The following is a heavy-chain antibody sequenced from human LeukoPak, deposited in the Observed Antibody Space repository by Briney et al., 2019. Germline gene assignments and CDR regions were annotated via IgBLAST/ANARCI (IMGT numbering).Heavy chain of an antibody. D-gene: IGHD4-17*01. CDR1: GYSIRSAYY. CDR3: ARHNSGDFWGY. Sequence: SETLSLTCTVSGYSIRSAYYWGWIRQPPGKGLEWIGSMYHGGSTYYNPSLKSRVTISVDTSKNQFSLKLSPLTAADSAVYYCARHNSGDFWGYWGQGTLVTVSS. V-gene: IGHV4-38-2*02. J-gene: IGHJ4*02. CDR2: MYHGGST.